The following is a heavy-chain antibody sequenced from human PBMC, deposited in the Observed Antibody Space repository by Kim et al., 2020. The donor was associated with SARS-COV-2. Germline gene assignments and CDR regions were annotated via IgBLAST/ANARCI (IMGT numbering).Heavy chain of an antibody. D-gene: IGHD6-13*01. CDR1: GFTFGDYA. CDR3: TRANRQQRPDWYFYL. J-gene: IGHJ2*01. CDR2: IRSKAYGGTT. Sequence: GGSLRLSCTASGFTFGDYAMSWVRQAPGKGLEWVGFIRSKAYGGTTEYAASVKGRFTISRDDSKSIAYLQMNSLKTEDTAVYYCTRANRQQRPDWYFYLWGRGTLVTVSS. V-gene: IGHV3-49*04.